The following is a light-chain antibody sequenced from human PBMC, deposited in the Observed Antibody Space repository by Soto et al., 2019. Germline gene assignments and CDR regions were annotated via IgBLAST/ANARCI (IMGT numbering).Light chain of an antibody. Sequence: QSALTQPASVSGSTGQSITISCTGTSSDVGSYNLVSWYQQHPGKAPKLMIYEGSKRPSGVSNRFSGSKSGNTASLTISGLQAEDEADYYCCSYAGSSTFSLVFGGGTKLTVL. J-gene: IGLJ2*01. CDR3: CSYAGSSTFSLV. CDR2: EGS. CDR1: SSDVGSYNL. V-gene: IGLV2-23*03.